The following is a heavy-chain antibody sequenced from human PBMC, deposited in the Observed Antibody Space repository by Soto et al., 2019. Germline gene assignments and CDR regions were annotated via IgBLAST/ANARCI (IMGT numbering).Heavy chain of an antibody. CDR1: GFTFSSYG. D-gene: IGHD3-10*01. J-gene: IGHJ6*02. Sequence: GESLKISCAASGFTFSSYGMHWVRQAPGKGLEWVAVIWYDGSNKYYADSVKGRFTISRDNSKNTLYLQMNSLRAEDTAVYYCAGADYYGSGSYLVSMDVWGQGTTVTVSS. CDR3: AGADYYGSGSYLVSMDV. CDR2: IWYDGSNK. V-gene: IGHV3-33*01.